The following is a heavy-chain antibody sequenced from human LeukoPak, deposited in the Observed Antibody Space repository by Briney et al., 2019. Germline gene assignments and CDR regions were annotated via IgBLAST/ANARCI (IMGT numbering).Heavy chain of an antibody. CDR1: GFTFSNYG. V-gene: IGHV3-30*02. D-gene: IGHD1-26*01. CDR2: IRYDGNNK. J-gene: IGHJ6*03. CDR3: AKDPVGATTGSYYYMDV. Sequence: GGSLRLSCGASGFTFSNYGMLWVRQAPGKGLEWVAFIRYDGNNKLYADSMKGRFTISRDNSKNTLYLQMNSLRAEDTAVYYCAKDPVGATTGSYYYMDVWGKGTTVTISS.